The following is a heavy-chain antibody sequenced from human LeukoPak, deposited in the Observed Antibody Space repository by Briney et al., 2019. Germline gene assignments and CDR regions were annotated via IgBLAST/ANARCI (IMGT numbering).Heavy chain of an antibody. J-gene: IGHJ4*02. V-gene: IGHV3-74*01. CDR1: GFTFSSYW. Sequence: GGSLGLSCAASGFTFSSYWMHWVRQAPGKGLVWVSRINSDGSSTSYADSVKGRFTISRDNAKNTLYLQMNSLRAEDTAVYYCTREDSSGYPDYWGQGTLVTVSS. CDR3: TREDSSGYPDY. D-gene: IGHD3-22*01. CDR2: INSDGSST.